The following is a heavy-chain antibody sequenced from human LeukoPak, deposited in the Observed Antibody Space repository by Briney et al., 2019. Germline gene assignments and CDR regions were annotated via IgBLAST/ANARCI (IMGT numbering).Heavy chain of an antibody. CDR2: ISGSGGST. Sequence: GGSLRLSCAASGFTFSSYAMSWVRQAPGKGLEWVSAISGSGGSTYYAGSVKGRFTISRDNSKNTLYLQMNSLRAEDTAVYYCAKDANTYYDFWSGYYTDPYYFDYWGQGTLVTVSS. D-gene: IGHD3-3*01. J-gene: IGHJ4*02. V-gene: IGHV3-23*01. CDR1: GFTFSSYA. CDR3: AKDANTYYDFWSGYYTDPYYFDY.